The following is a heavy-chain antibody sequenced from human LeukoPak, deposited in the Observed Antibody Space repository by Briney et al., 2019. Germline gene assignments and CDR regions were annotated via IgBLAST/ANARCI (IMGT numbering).Heavy chain of an antibody. CDR1: GYNFTTYG. CDR2: ISCYNGNS. CDR3: ARDAGDGMDV. V-gene: IGHV1-18*01. Sequence: ASVKVSCKASGYNFTTYGVSWVRQAPGQRPEWMGWISCYNGNSKSSEKFQGRVTMTIETSTSTEYMELRTLKNDDTAVYYCARDAGDGMDVWGLGTTVIVSS. J-gene: IGHJ6*02.